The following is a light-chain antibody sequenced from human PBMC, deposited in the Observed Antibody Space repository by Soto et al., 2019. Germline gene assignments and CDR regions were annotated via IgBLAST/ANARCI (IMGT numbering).Light chain of an antibody. J-gene: IGLJ1*01. V-gene: IGLV2-14*01. Sequence: QSALTQPASVSGSPGQSITISCTGTSSDVGGYNHVSWYQQYPGKAPKVIIYELSNRPSGISNRFSGSKSGNTASLTISGLPAEDEADYYCSSYTSSSTRLYVFGTGTKLTVL. CDR3: SSYTSSSTRLYV. CDR1: SSDVGGYNH. CDR2: ELS.